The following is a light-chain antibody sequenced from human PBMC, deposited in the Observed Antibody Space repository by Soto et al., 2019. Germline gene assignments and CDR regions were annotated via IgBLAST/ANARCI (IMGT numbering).Light chain of an antibody. CDR2: EVS. CDR3: SSYTSSSTLWV. Sequence: QSALTQPASVSGSPGQSITISCTGTSSDVGDYNYVSWYQQHPGKAPKLMIYEVSNRPSGISNRFSGSKSGNTASLTISGLQAEDEADYYCSSYTSSSTLWVFGTGTKLTVL. J-gene: IGLJ1*01. V-gene: IGLV2-14*01. CDR1: SSDVGDYNY.